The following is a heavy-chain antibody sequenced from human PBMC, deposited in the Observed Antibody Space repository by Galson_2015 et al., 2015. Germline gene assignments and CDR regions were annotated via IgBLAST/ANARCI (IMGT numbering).Heavy chain of an antibody. D-gene: IGHD5-12*01. V-gene: IGHV6-1*01. CDR3: AKWHHVLRYFDY. J-gene: IGHJ4*02. CDR2: TYYRSKWYN. CDR1: GDSVSSNSGA. Sequence: CAISGDSVSSNSGAWSWIRQSPSRGLEWLGRTYYRSKWYNDYSVSVKSRITINPDTSKNRFSLQLNSVTPEDTAVYYCAKWHHVLRYFDYWGQGTLVTVSS.